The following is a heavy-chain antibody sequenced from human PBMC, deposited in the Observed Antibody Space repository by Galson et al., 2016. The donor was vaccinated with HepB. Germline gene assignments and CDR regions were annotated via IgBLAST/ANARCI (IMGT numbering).Heavy chain of an antibody. CDR1: GFTFRSYS. Sequence: SLRLSCADSGFTFRSYSMNWVRQAPGKGLEWVSSISSTSSYIYYANSVKGRFTISRDNAKNSLYLQMNSLRAEDTAVYYCARANGDLDYWGQGTLVTVSS. CDR3: ARANGDLDY. J-gene: IGHJ4*02. D-gene: IGHD4-17*01. CDR2: ISSTSSYI. V-gene: IGHV3-21*01.